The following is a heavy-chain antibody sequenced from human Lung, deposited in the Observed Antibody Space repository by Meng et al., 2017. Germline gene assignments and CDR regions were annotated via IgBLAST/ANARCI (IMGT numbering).Heavy chain of an antibody. CDR3: ARGSITMVRGVSVFDP. J-gene: IGHJ5*02. D-gene: IGHD3-10*01. CDR2: IYHSGST. CDR1: GGSISSSNW. V-gene: IGHV4-4*02. Sequence: GEVQESGPGVVKPSGARSLTCAVSGGSISSSNWWSWVRQPPGKGLEWIGEIYHSGSTNYNPSLKSRVTISVDKSKNQFSLKLSSVTAADTAVYYCARGSITMVRGVSVFDPWGQGTLVTVSS.